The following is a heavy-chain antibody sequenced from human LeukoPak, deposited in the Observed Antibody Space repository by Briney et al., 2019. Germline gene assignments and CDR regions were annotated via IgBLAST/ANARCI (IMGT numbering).Heavy chain of an antibody. V-gene: IGHV4-30-4*01. Sequence: SQTLSLTCTVSGGSITSSDYYWSWIRQPPGKGLEWIGYIYYSGTTSYNPSLKSRVTMSVDTSRNQFSQKLSSVTAADTAVYYCARDFSGSGTYYWSPWGQGTLVTVSS. CDR2: IYYSGTT. CDR3: ARDFSGSGTYYWSP. J-gene: IGHJ5*02. D-gene: IGHD3-10*01. CDR1: GGSITSSDYY.